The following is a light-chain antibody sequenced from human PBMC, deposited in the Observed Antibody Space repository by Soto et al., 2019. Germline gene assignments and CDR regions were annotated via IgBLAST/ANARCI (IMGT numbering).Light chain of an antibody. CDR1: QTIVTY. V-gene: IGKV1-39*01. CDR2: FAS. CDR3: QPPYTLPHP. J-gene: IGKJ1*01. Sequence: DIQMTQSPSSLSASVGDTVTITCRAGQTIVTYLNWYQHKPGKAPKLLIYFASTLQSEVPSRFSARRSGTDFTLTISSLQPEDFAPSYCQPPYTLPHPFVQGTQVEIK.